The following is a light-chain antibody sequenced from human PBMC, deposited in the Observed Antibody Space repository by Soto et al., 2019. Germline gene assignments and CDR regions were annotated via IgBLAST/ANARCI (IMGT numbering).Light chain of an antibody. CDR1: QSISSW. J-gene: IGKJ1*01. Sequence: IQSTPSPSTLSASPRHSVPITVRASQSISSWLAWFQQKPGKAPKLLIDDASTLESGVPSRFSGSGSGTEFTLTISSLQPDDFATYYCQQYNSYSPTFGQGTKVDIK. CDR2: DAS. CDR3: QQYNSYSPT. V-gene: IGKV1-5*01.